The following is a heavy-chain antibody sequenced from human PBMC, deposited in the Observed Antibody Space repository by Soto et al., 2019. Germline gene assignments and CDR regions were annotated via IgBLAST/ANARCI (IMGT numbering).Heavy chain of an antibody. Sequence: PGESLKISCKGSGYSFTSYWIGWVRQMPGKGLEWMGNIYPGDSDTRYSPSFQGQVTISADKSISTAYLQWSSLKASDTAMYYCARSRLGGVIVDDFDYWGEGTLVTVSS. CDR1: GYSFTSYW. CDR2: IYPGDSDT. J-gene: IGHJ4*02. CDR3: ARSRLGGVIVDDFDY. D-gene: IGHD3-16*02. V-gene: IGHV5-51*01.